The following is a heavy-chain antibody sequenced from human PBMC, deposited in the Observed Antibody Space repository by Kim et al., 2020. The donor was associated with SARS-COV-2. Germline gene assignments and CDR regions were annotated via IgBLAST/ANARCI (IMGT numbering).Heavy chain of an antibody. Sequence: GRTGYVDSVKGRFTITRDNAKNSLYLQMNSLRAEDTALYYCARGSTNFDYWGQGTLVTVSS. CDR2: GRT. D-gene: IGHD3-10*01. J-gene: IGHJ4*02. CDR3: ARGSTNFDY. V-gene: IGHV3-20*03.